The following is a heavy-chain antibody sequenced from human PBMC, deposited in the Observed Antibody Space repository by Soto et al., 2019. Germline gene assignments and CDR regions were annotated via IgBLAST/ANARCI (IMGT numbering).Heavy chain of an antibody. D-gene: IGHD2-8*02. CDR3: ARGGGVYYFDY. CDR2: IYYSGIT. CDR1: GGCISSYY. Sequence: SENVSLTCTVSGGCISSYYWSWIPQPPGKGLEWIGYIYYSGITDYNPSLKSRVTISVDTSKSQFSLNLSSVTAADTAVYYCARGGGVYYFDYWGQGTLVTVSS. V-gene: IGHV4-59*01. J-gene: IGHJ4*02.